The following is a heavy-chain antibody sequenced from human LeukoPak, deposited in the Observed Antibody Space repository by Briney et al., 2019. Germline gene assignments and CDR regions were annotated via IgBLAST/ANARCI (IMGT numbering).Heavy chain of an antibody. J-gene: IGHJ2*01. CDR3: ASIDSGSYSSYWYFDL. V-gene: IGHV4-31*03. D-gene: IGHD1-26*01. CDR2: IYYSGST. Sequence: SETLSLTCTVSGGSISSSSYYWSWIRQHPGKGLEWIGYIYYSGSTYYNPSLKSRVTISVDTSKNQFSLKLSSVTAADTAVYYCASIDSGSYSSYWYFDLWGRGTLVTVSS. CDR1: GGSISSSSYY.